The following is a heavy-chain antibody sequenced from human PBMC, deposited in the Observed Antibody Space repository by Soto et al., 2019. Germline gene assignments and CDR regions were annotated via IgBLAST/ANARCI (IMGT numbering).Heavy chain of an antibody. CDR3: AKDLSAALRGTFDC. CDR1: GFAFNSYD. J-gene: IGHJ4*02. CDR2: NTAGGRK. D-gene: IGHD2-15*01. Sequence: EVQLLQSGGGLVQPGGSLRLSCAASGFAFNSYDMNWVRQAPGKGLEWVSTNTAGGRKNYADSVKGRFTISRDNSRSTLYLHMNSLRAEDTAVYYCAKDLSAALRGTFDCWGQGTLVTVSS. V-gene: IGHV3-23*01.